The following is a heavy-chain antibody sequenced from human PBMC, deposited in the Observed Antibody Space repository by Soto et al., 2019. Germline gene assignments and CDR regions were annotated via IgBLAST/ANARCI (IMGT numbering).Heavy chain of an antibody. CDR2: ISSSGSTI. CDR1: GGSFTSNN. V-gene: IGHV3-48*04. J-gene: IGHJ5*02. CDR3: ASRVVP. Sequence: PSETLSLTCAVSGGSFTSNNWWTWVRQPPGQGLEWVSYISSSGSTIYYADSVKGRFTISRDNAKNSLFLQMNSLRAEDTAVYYCASRVVPWGQGTLVTVSS. D-gene: IGHD3-3*01.